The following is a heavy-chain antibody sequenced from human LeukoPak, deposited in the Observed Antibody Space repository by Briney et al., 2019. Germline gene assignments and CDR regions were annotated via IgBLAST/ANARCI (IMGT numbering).Heavy chain of an antibody. V-gene: IGHV3-53*01. J-gene: IGHJ4*02. Sequence: GGPLRLSCAASGFTVSSTYMSWVRQAPGKGLEWVSVIYSGGNIYYIESVKGRFTISRDTSKNTLYLQMNSLRAEDTAVYFCAGRHCSGGGCYFAGADPFDYWGQGTLVTVSS. CDR3: AGRHCSGGGCYFAGADPFDY. D-gene: IGHD2-15*01. CDR1: GFTVSSTY. CDR2: IYSGGNI.